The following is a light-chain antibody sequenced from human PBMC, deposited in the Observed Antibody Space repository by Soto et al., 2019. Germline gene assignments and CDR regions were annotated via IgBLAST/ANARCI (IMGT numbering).Light chain of an antibody. J-gene: IGKJ1*01. Sequence: DIQMTQSPSTLSASLGGRVTITCRASQSVSSWLAWYQQKPGKAPKLLIYKASSLESGVPSRFSGSESGTEFTLSISSLQPDDFATYYCQQYATYWWTFGQGTKVEIK. CDR1: QSVSSW. CDR2: KAS. CDR3: QQYATYWWT. V-gene: IGKV1-5*03.